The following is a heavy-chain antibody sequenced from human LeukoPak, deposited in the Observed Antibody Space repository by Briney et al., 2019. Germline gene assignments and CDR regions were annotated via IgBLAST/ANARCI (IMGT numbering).Heavy chain of an antibody. V-gene: IGHV4-59*01. CDR3: AREAYGDLHYFDS. J-gene: IGHJ4*02. CDR2: INYSGNT. D-gene: IGHD4-17*01. Sequence: SETLSLTCTVSGGSISSYYWSWIRQPPGKGLEWIGYINYSGNTNSNASLKSRVTISVDTSKNQFSLKLSSVTATDTAVYYCAREAYGDLHYFDSWGQGTLVTVSS. CDR1: GGSISSYY.